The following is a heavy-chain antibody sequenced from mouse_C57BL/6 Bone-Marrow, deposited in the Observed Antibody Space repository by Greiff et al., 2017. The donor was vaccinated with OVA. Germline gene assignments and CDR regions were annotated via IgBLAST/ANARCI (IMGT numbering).Heavy chain of an antibody. CDR3: ARRRGLRRAWFAY. D-gene: IGHD2-4*01. CDR1: GFTFSDYY. V-gene: IGHV5-12*01. CDR2: ISNGGGST. Sequence: DVKLVESGGGLVQPGGSLKLSCAASGFTFSDYYMYWVRQTPEKRLEWVAYISNGGGSTYYPDTVKGRFTISRDNAKNTLYLQMSRLKSEDTAMYYCARRRGLRRAWFAYWGQGTLVTVSA. J-gene: IGHJ3*01.